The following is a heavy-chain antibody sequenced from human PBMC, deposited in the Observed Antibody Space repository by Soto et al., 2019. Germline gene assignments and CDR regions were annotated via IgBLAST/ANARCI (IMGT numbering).Heavy chain of an antibody. CDR2: MNPNSGNT. CDR3: ARGSNQVVAATTDY. CDR1: GYTFTSYD. J-gene: IGHJ4*02. V-gene: IGHV1-8*01. D-gene: IGHD2-15*01. Sequence: QVQLVQTGAEVKKPGASVKVSCKASGYTFTSYDINWVRQATGQGLEWMGWMNPNSGNTGYAQKFQGRVTMTRNTSISTAYMELSSLRSEDTAVYYCARGSNQVVAATTDYWGQGTLVTVSS.